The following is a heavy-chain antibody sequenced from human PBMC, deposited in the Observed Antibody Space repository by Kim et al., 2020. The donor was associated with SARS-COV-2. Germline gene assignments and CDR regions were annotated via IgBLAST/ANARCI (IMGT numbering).Heavy chain of an antibody. D-gene: IGHD3-10*01. CDR1: GFTFSSYS. V-gene: IGHV3-21*04. Sequence: GGSLRLSCAASGFTFSSYSMNWVRQAPGKGLEWVSSISSSSSYIYYADSVKGRFTISRDNAKNSLYLQMNSLRAEDTAVYYCARFSYGSGSYRGFDYWGQGTLVTVSS. J-gene: IGHJ4*02. CDR3: ARFSYGSGSYRGFDY. CDR2: ISSSSSYI.